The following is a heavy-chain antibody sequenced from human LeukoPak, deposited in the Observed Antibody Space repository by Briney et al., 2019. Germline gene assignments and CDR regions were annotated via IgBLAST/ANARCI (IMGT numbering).Heavy chain of an antibody. CDR1: GFTFSRYC. CDR2: INSDGSST. D-gene: IGHD1-7*01. J-gene: IGHJ6*03. Sequence: GGSLRLSCAASGFTFSRYCMHWVRPAPGKWLVWVSSINSDGSSTSYADSVKGRFTISRDNAKNTLYLQMNSMRAEDTAIYYCARNLADCMVVWGKGHTVTVSS. CDR3: ARNLADCMVV. V-gene: IGHV3-74*01.